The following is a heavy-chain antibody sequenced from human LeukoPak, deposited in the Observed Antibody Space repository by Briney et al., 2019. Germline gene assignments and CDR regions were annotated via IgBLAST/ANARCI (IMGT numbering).Heavy chain of an antibody. Sequence: ASVKVSCKASGYTFTSYDINWVRQATGQGLEWMGWMNPNSGNTGYAQKFQGRVTITADKSTSTAYMELSSLRSEDTAVYYCASDPSSARYMAAAGYDYWGQGTLVTVSS. V-gene: IGHV1-8*01. CDR3: ASDPSSARYMAAAGYDY. D-gene: IGHD6-13*01. CDR1: GYTFTSYD. CDR2: MNPNSGNT. J-gene: IGHJ4*02.